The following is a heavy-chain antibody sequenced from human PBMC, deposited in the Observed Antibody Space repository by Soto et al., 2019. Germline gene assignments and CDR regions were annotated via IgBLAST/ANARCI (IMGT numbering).Heavy chain of an antibody. Sequence: ASVKVSCKASGYTFTSYYMHWVRQAPGQGLEWMGIINPSGGSTSYAQKFQGRVTMTRDTSTSTVYMELSSLRSEDTAVYYCATRSSVGDFDYYYYGMDVWGQGTTVTVS. J-gene: IGHJ6*02. D-gene: IGHD6-13*01. CDR1: GYTFTSYY. CDR2: INPSGGST. CDR3: ATRSSVGDFDYYYYGMDV. V-gene: IGHV1-46*01.